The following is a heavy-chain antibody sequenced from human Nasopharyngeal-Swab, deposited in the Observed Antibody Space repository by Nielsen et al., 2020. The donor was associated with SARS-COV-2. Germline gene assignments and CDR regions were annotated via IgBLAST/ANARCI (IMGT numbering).Heavy chain of an antibody. CDR1: GFTLSSYS. Sequence: GEPLKISWAASGFTLSSYSMNWVRQAPGKGLEWVSYISSSSSTKYYADSVEGRFTISRDNAKNSLYLQMNSLRDEDTAVYYCARGYTSGWYQWSRHSLDYWGQGTLVTVSS. CDR2: ISSSSSTK. CDR3: ARGYTSGWYQWSRHSLDY. D-gene: IGHD6-19*01. J-gene: IGHJ4*02. V-gene: IGHV3-48*02.